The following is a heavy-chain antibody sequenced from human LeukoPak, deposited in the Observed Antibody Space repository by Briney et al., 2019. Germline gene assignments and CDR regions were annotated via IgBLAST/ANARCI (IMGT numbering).Heavy chain of an antibody. CDR3: ARGHYYDSSNWFDP. CDR2: IIPIFGTA. Sequence: GASVKVSCKASGGTFSSYAISWVRQAPGQGLEWMGGIIPIFGTANYAQKFQGRVTITADESTSTAYMELSSLRSEDTAVYYCARGHYYDSSNWFDPWGQGTLVTVSS. V-gene: IGHV1-69*13. J-gene: IGHJ5*02. D-gene: IGHD3-22*01. CDR1: GGTFSSYA.